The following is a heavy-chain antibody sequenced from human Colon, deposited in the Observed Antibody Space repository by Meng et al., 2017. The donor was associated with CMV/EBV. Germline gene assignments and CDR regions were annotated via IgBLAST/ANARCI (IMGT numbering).Heavy chain of an antibody. D-gene: IGHD5-18*01. V-gene: IGHV1-8*01. Sequence: ASGYSFTRYGITWVRQATGQGLEWMGWMNPKTGNTVYAQKFQARVNLTVDSSIDTAYMELSSLKTDDTAVYYCTRGLQLWFPSPAYWGQGALVTVSS. CDR1: GYSFTRYG. J-gene: IGHJ4*02. CDR3: TRGLQLWFPSPAY. CDR2: MNPKTGNT.